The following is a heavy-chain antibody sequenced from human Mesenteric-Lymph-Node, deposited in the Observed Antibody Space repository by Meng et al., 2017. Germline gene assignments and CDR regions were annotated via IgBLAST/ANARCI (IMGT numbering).Heavy chain of an antibody. CDR3: ASSSRYYYDIGAFDI. J-gene: IGHJ3*02. D-gene: IGHD3-22*01. V-gene: IGHV1-8*02. CDR1: GYTFTSYG. CDR2: MKPNSGNT. Sequence: ASVKVACKASGYTFTSYGISWVRQAPGQGLEWMGWMKPNSGNTGYAQKFQGRVTMTRNTSISTAYMELSSLRSEDTAVYYCASSSRYYYDIGAFDIWGQGTMVTVSS.